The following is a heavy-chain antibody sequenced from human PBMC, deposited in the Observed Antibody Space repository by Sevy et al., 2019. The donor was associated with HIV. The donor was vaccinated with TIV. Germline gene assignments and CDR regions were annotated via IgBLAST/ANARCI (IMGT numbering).Heavy chain of an antibody. Sequence: GGSLRLSCAASGFTFSSYAMSWVRQAPGKGLEWVSAISGSGGSTYYADSVKGRFTISRDNSKNTPYLQMNSLRAEDTAVYYCAKSWTALVMITFGGVIGNWFDPWGQGTLVTVSS. D-gene: IGHD3-16*02. CDR2: ISGSGGST. CDR3: AKSWTALVMITFGGVIGNWFDP. J-gene: IGHJ5*02. V-gene: IGHV3-23*01. CDR1: GFTFSSYA.